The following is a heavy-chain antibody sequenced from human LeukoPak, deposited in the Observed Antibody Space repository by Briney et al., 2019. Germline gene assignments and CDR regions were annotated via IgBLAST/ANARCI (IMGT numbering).Heavy chain of an antibody. CDR2: IYHSGST. CDR3: ARGLMYYDSSGYYYSISSSNWFDP. D-gene: IGHD3-22*01. Sequence: SETLSLTCAVSGGSISSGGYSWSWIRQPPGKGLEWIGYIYHSGSTYYNPSLKSRVTISVDRSKNQFSLKLNSVTAADTAVYYCARGLMYYDSSGYYYSISSSNWFDPWGQGTLVTVSS. V-gene: IGHV4-30-2*01. CDR1: GGSISSGGYS. J-gene: IGHJ5*02.